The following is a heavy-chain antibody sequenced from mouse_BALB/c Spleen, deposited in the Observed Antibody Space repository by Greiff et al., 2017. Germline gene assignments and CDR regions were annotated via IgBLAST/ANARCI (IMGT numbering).Heavy chain of an antibody. J-gene: IGHJ4*01. V-gene: IGHV2-2*02. Sequence: VHLVESGPGLVQPSQSLSITCTVSGFSLTSYGVHWVRQSPGKGLEWLGVIWSGGSTDYNAAFISRLSISKDNSKSQVFFKMNSLQANDTAIYYCARTYYGSSYVYAMDYWGQGTSVTVSS. CDR2: IWSGGST. CDR1: GFSLTSYG. D-gene: IGHD1-1*01. CDR3: ARTYYGSSYVYAMDY.